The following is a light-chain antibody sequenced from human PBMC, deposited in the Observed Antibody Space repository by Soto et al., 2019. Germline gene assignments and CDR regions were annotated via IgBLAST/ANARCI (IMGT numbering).Light chain of an antibody. CDR2: DVS. Sequence: EIVLTQSPATLSLSPSESGTLPCRASQNISSYLIWYQQKPGQAPRLLIYDVSNRATGIPARFSGSGSGTDFSLTISSLEPEDFAVYYCQQRSHWPRTFGQGTKVDIK. CDR1: QNISSY. V-gene: IGKV3-11*01. CDR3: QQRSHWPRT. J-gene: IGKJ1*01.